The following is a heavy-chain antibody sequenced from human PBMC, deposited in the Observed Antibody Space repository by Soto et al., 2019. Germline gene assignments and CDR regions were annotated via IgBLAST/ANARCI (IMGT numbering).Heavy chain of an antibody. V-gene: IGHV4-59*01. D-gene: IGHD6-19*01. J-gene: IGHJ4*02. CDR3: EGGPRIAVAD. CDR1: GGSISSYY. CDR2: IYYSGST. Sequence: PSETLSLTCTVSGGSISSYYWSWIRQPPGKGLEWIGYIYYSGSTNYNPSLKSRVTIKVDTSKNQISLKLRAVTASDTAVHYCEGGPRIAVADWGQGTLVTVSS.